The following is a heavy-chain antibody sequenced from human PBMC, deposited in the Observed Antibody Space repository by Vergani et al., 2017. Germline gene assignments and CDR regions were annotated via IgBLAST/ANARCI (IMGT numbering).Heavy chain of an antibody. CDR1: GGTFSSYA. CDR3: ARKDWNGLDAFDI. J-gene: IGHJ3*02. V-gene: IGHV1-69*04. Sequence: QVQLVQSGAEVKKPGSSVKVSCKASGGTFSSYAINWVRQAPGQGLEWMGRIIPILGIANYAQKFQGRVTITADKSTSTAYMELSSLRSEDTAVYYCARKDWNGLDAFDIWGQGTMVTVSS. CDR2: IIPILGIA. D-gene: IGHD1-1*01.